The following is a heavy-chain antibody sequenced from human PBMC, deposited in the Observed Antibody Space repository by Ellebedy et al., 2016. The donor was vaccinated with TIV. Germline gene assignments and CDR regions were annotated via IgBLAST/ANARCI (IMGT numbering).Heavy chain of an antibody. V-gene: IGHV4-39*01. CDR2: IYYSGST. Sequence: MPSETLSLTCTVSGGSISSSSYYWGWIRQPPGKGLEWIGSIYYSGSTYYNPSLKSRVTISVDTSKNQFSLKLSSVTAADTAVYYCASLNLWFGDTGSFYGMDVWGQGTTVTVSS. J-gene: IGHJ6*02. D-gene: IGHD3-10*01. CDR3: ASLNLWFGDTGSFYGMDV. CDR1: GGSISSSSYY.